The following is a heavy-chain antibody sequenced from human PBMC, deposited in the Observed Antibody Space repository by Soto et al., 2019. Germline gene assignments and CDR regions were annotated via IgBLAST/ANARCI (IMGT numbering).Heavy chain of an antibody. CDR2: ISSSSSYI. D-gene: IGHD6-13*01. J-gene: IGHJ4*02. V-gene: IGHV3-21*04. CDR3: AKVLGFGGYSTEVDVFDS. Sequence: PGGSLRLSCAASGFTFSSYSMNWVRQAPGKGLEWVSSISSSSSYIYYADSVKGRFTISRDNAKNSLYLQMNSLRAEDTAVYYWAKVLGFGGYSTEVDVFDSWALGTLVPVSS. CDR1: GFTFSSYS.